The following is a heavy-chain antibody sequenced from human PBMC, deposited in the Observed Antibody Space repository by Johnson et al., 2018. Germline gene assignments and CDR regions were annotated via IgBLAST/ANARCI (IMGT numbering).Heavy chain of an antibody. J-gene: IGHJ6*02. D-gene: IGHD3-10*01. CDR2: ISYDGSNT. V-gene: IGHV3-30-3*01. CDR3: ARSWFGESYGMDV. Sequence: QVRLVESGGGVVQPGRSLRLCCAASGFTFSSYAMHWVRQAPGKGPEWVAGISYDGSNTNYADSVKGRFTISRDNSNNTLSLQMNSLRAEGTGVYYSARSWFGESYGMDVWGQGTTVTVSS. CDR1: GFTFSSYA.